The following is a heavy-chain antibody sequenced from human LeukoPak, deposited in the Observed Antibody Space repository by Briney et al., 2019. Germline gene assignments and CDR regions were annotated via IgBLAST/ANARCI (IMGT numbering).Heavy chain of an antibody. J-gene: IGHJ4*02. CDR2: IYTSGST. V-gene: IGHV4-4*07. CDR3: ARETTGLARYFDY. Sequence: TETLSLTCTVSGNSISSYYWSWIRQPAGKGLEWIGRIYTSGSTNYNPSLKSRVTMSVDTSKNQFSLNLSSVTAADTAVYYCARETTGLARYFDYWGQGTLVTVSS. D-gene: IGHD4-11*01. CDR1: GNSISSYY.